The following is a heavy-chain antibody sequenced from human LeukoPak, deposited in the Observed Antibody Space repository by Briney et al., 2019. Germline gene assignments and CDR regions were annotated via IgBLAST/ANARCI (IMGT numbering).Heavy chain of an antibody. D-gene: IGHD1-26*01. CDR2: IRYDGNNE. V-gene: IGHV3-30*02. CDR1: GFTFSSYG. CDR3: AKDDLSGSYSPFDY. Sequence: GGSLRLSCAASGFTFSSYGMHWVRQAPGKGLEWVAFIRYDGNNEYYADSVKGRFTISRDNSKDTLYLQMSSLRAEDTAMYYCAKDDLSGSYSPFDYWGQGTLVTVSS. J-gene: IGHJ4*02.